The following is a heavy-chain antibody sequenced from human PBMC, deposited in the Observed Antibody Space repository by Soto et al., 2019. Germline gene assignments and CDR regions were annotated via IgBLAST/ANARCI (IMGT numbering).Heavy chain of an antibody. Sequence: EVQLVESGGGLVKPGGSLRLSCAASGFTFSSYSMNWVRQAPGKGLEWVSSISSSSSYIYYADSVKGRFTISRDYAKNSLYLQMNSLRAEDTAVYYCARSPTTTPPWFDPWCQGTLVTVSS. D-gene: IGHD4-17*01. CDR2: ISSSSSYI. V-gene: IGHV3-21*01. CDR3: ARSPTTTPPWFDP. J-gene: IGHJ5*02. CDR1: GFTFSSYS.